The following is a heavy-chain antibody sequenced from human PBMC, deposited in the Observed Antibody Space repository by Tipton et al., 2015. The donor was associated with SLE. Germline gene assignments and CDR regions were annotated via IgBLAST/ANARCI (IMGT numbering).Heavy chain of an antibody. V-gene: IGHV3-23*01. J-gene: IGHJ5*02. CDR2: ISGSGDDT. D-gene: IGHD6-6*01. CDR3: AKWRHVSSSTSLDWFDP. Sequence: SLRLSCSTSGFTFGDYGMTWVRQVPGKGLEWVSGISGSGDDTYNADSVKGRFTVSRDNSKNTLYLEMNSLRAEDTAIYYCAKWRHVSSSTSLDWFDPWGQGTLVTVSS. CDR1: GFTFGDYG.